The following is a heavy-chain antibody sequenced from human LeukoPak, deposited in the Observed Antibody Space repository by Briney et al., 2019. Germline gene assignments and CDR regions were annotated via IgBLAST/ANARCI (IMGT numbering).Heavy chain of an antibody. V-gene: IGHV4-39*07. D-gene: IGHD2-2*01. CDR1: GGSISSSSYY. J-gene: IGHJ6*03. Sequence: SETLSLTCTVSGGSISSSSYYWGWVRQPPGKGLEWIGSIYYSGTTYYNPSLKSRVTISVDTSKNQFSLKLSSVTAADTAVYYCARLRKYCSSTSCSDYYYYYMDVWGKGTTVTVSS. CDR2: IYYSGTT. CDR3: ARLRKYCSSTSCSDYYYYYMDV.